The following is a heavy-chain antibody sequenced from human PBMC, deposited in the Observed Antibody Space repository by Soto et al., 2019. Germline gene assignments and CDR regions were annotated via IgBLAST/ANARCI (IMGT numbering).Heavy chain of an antibody. J-gene: IGHJ3*02. D-gene: IGHD6-13*01. CDR2: INPSGGST. Sequence: GASVKVSCKASGYTFTSYYMHWVRQAPGQGLEWMGIINPSGGSTSYAQKFQGRVTMTRDTSTSTVYMELSSLRSEDTAVYYCAGGSIAAAGTYAFDIWGQGTMVTVSS. V-gene: IGHV1-46*01. CDR1: GYTFTSYY. CDR3: AGGSIAAAGTYAFDI.